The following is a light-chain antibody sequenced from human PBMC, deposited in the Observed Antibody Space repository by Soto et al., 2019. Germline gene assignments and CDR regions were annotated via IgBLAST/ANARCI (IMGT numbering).Light chain of an antibody. J-gene: IGLJ1*01. Sequence: QSVLTQPPSVSAAPGQKVTISCSGGSSNVVNNFVSWYQQLPGTAPKLLIYENYKRPSGIPDRFSGSKSGTSATLGITGVKPGDEADYYCATGDSSLTNFVFGPGTKVTVL. CDR1: SSNVVNNF. CDR3: ATGDSSLTNFV. V-gene: IGLV1-51*02. CDR2: ENY.